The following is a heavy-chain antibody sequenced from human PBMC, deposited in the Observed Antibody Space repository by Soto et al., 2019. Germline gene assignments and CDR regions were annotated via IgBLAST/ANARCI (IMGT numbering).Heavy chain of an antibody. CDR1: GYSFTSYW. J-gene: IGHJ4*02. CDR2: IYPGDSDT. V-gene: IGHV5-51*01. D-gene: IGHD3-9*01. CDR3: ARLLGLYAILTGYWPRPHFDY. Sequence: PGESLKISCKGSGYSFTSYWIGWVRQLPGKGLEWMGIIYPGDSDTRYSPSFQGQVTISADKSISTAYLQWSSLKASDTAMYYCARLLGLYAILTGYWPRPHFDYWPQGTVVTVSS.